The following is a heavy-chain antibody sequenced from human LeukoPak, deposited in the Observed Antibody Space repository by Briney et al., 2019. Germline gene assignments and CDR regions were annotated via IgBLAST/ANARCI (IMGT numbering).Heavy chain of an antibody. D-gene: IGHD5-18*01. J-gene: IGHJ4*02. CDR3: ARDLSGIAGYTYGRGIDY. CDR1: GFTFSSYS. Sequence: GGSLRLSCAASGFTFSSYSMNWVRQAPGEGLEWVSSISSSSSYIYYADSVKGRFTISRDNAKNSLYLQMNSLRAEDTAVYYCARDLSGIAGYTYGRGIDYWGQGTLVTVSS. CDR2: ISSSSSYI. V-gene: IGHV3-21*01.